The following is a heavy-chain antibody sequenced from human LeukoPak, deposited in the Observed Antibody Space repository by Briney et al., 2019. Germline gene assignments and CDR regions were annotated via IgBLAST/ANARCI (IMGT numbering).Heavy chain of an antibody. CDR3: AKDEVPGIAVAKGAFHI. D-gene: IGHD6-19*01. CDR1: GFTFSSNG. J-gene: IGHJ3*02. Sequence: PGRSLRLSCAASGFTFSSNGMHCVRQAPGKGLEWVAFISYDGSNKYYADSVKGRFTISRDNSKNTLYLQMNSLRAEDTAVYYCAKDEVPGIAVAKGAFHIWGQGTMVTVSS. CDR2: ISYDGSNK. V-gene: IGHV3-30*18.